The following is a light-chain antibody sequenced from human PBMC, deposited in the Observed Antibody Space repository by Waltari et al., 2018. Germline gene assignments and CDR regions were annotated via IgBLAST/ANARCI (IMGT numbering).Light chain of an antibody. V-gene: IGKV1-8*01. CDR3: QQYHDYPWT. J-gene: IGKJ1*01. CDR2: AAS. Sequence: AIRMTQSPSSLSASIGDRVPIPCRASQGVRTYLAWYQQKPGKAPSLLIHAASTLQSGVPSRFSGSGTGTDFTLTITCLQSEDFATYYCQQYHDYPWTFGQGTKVEI. CDR1: QGVRTY.